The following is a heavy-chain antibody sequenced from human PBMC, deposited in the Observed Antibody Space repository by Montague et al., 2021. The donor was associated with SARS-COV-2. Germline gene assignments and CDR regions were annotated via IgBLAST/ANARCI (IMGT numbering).Heavy chain of an antibody. CDR3: VREGGSMTFDY. V-gene: IGHV4-61*02. CDR1: GASISNPTYS. J-gene: IGHJ4*02. Sequence: TLSLTCTVSGASISNPTYSWGWIRPPAGKELEWTGRMFTSGSTTYTPSLKSRVTISVDTSKNQFSLRLNSVTAADTAVYYCVREGGSMTFDYWGQGILVTAPS. D-gene: IGHD3-16*01. CDR2: MFTSGST.